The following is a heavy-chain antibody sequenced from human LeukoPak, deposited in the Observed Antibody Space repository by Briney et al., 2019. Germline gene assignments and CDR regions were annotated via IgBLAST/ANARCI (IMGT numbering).Heavy chain of an antibody. Sequence: GGSLRLSCAASGFTFRNYWMHWVRQAPGKGLVWVSRISRDGATTHYAGSVKGRFTISRDNAKNMVYLQTDSLSAEDTAVYYCVRLLDIDYWGQGTLVTVSS. J-gene: IGHJ4*02. D-gene: IGHD1-1*01. CDR3: VRLLDIDY. CDR2: ISRDGATT. V-gene: IGHV3-74*01. CDR1: GFTFRNYW.